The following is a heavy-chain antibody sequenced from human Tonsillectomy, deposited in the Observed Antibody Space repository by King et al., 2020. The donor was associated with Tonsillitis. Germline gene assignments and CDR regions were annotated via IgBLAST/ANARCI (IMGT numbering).Heavy chain of an antibody. V-gene: IGHV4-34*01. CDR3: ARGRDKRWRYPPPNWILDS. D-gene: IGHD5-24*01. Sequence: VQLQQWGAGLVKPSETLSLTCAVYGGSFSDYYWTWIRQPPGKGLEWIGEMDHTGGANYNPSLMSRVVISVDPSKNQFSLTISSVTAADTGLYYCARGRDKRWRYPPPNWILDSWGQGALVIVSS. J-gene: IGHJ4*02. CDR2: MDHTGGA. CDR1: GGSFSDYY.